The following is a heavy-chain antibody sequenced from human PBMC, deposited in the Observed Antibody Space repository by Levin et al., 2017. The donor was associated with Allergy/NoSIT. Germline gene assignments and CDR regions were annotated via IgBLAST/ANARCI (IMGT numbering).Heavy chain of an antibody. D-gene: IGHD2-15*01. CDR3: ARVVVAATPPPDAFDI. Sequence: SQTLSLTCTVSGGSISSSSYYWGWIRQPPGKGLEWIGSIYYSGSTFYNPSLKSRVTISVDTSKKQFSLKLSSVTAADAAVYYCARVVVAATPPPDAFDIWGQGTMVPVSS. CDR1: GGSISSSSYY. J-gene: IGHJ3*02. CDR2: IYYSGST. V-gene: IGHV4-39*01.